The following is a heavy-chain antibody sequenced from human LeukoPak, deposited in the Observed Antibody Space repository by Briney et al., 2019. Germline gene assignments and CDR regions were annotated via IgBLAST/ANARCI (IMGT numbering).Heavy chain of an antibody. Sequence: SETLSLTCAVYGGSFSGYYWSSIRQPPGKGLEWIGEINHSGSTNYNPSLKSRVTISVDTSKNQFSLKLSSVTAADTAVYYCATPLRGTLNAFDIWGQGTMVTVSS. V-gene: IGHV4-34*01. CDR3: ATPLRGTLNAFDI. CDR1: GGSFSGYY. J-gene: IGHJ3*02. D-gene: IGHD1-1*01. CDR2: INHSGST.